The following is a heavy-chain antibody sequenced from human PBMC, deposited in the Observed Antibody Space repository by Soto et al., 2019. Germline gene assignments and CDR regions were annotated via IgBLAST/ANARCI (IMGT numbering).Heavy chain of an antibody. CDR2: IIPIFGTA. CDR1: GGTFSSYA. D-gene: IGHD2-2*01. CDR3: ATYEMIVRAGNSCCGMDV. Sequence: ASVKVSCKASGGTFSSYAISWVRQAPGQGLEWMGGIIPIFGTANYAQKFQGRVTITADESTSTAYMELSSLRSEDTAVYYCATYEMIVRAGNSCCGMDVCGRGHRVAVS. J-gene: IGHJ6*01. V-gene: IGHV1-69*13.